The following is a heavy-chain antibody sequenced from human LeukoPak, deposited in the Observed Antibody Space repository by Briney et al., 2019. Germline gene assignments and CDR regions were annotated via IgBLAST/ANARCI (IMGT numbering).Heavy chain of an antibody. Sequence: QPGGSLRLSCVVSGLSFNKDVMSWFRQAPGKGLEWVSSVSHGGVSPNHADSVKGRFTVSRDDSLNILYLQMNRLRADDTAVYYCAKRIDIAVVPEAATHQAFDVWGQGTMVTVSS. CDR2: VSHGGVSP. J-gene: IGHJ3*01. CDR1: GLSFNKDV. CDR3: AKRIDIAVVPEAATHQAFDV. D-gene: IGHD2-2*01. V-gene: IGHV3-23*01.